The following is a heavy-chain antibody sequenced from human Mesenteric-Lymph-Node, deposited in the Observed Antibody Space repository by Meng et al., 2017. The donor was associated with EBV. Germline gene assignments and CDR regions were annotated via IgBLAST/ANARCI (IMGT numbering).Heavy chain of an antibody. CDR1: GGSVSSAGYY. CDR2: MYYSGSI. V-gene: IGHV4-30-4*01. D-gene: IGHD5-18*01. J-gene: IGHJ4*02. CDR3: ASRGYSDGWTFDS. Sequence: VQLQESGPGLVKPSPTLSLTGAVSGGSVSSAGYYWNWIRQPPGKGLEWIGYMYYSGSIYYNPSLKSRVTISVDTSKNQFSLKLSSVTAADTAVYYCASRGYSDGWTFDSWGQGTLVTVSS.